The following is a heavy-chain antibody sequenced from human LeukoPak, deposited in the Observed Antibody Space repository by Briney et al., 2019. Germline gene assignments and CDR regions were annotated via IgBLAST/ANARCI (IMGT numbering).Heavy chain of an antibody. V-gene: IGHV3-23*01. CDR3: ANLYNWNDEIDY. J-gene: IGHJ4*02. CDR2: ISGSGGST. Sequence: GGSLRLSCAASGFTFSSYAMHWVRQAPGKGLEWVSAISGSGGSTYYADSVKGRFTISRDNSKNTLYLQMNSLRAEDTAVYYCANLYNWNDEIDYWGQGTLVTVSS. CDR1: GFTFSSYA. D-gene: IGHD1-1*01.